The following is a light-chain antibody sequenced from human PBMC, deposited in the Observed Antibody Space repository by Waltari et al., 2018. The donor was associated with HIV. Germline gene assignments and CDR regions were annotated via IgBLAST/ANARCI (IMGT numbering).Light chain of an antibody. CDR2: GAS. CDR1: QSVSSSY. V-gene: IGKV3-20*01. J-gene: IGKJ1*01. Sequence: SQSVSSSYLAWYQQKPGQAPRLLIYGASSRATGIPDRFSGSGSGTDFTLTISRLEPEDFAVYYCQQYGSSPKTFGQGTKVEIK. CDR3: QQYGSSPKT.